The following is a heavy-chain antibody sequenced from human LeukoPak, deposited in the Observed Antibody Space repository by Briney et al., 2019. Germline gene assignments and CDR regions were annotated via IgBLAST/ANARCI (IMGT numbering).Heavy chain of an antibody. V-gene: IGHV3-15*01. Sequence: KTGGPLRLSCAASGFTFSNAWMNWVRQAPGKGLEWVGRIKSKTDGGTTDYAAPVKGRFTISRDDSKHTLYLQVNSLKTEDTALYYCTTGNWGSFSYWGQGTLVTVSS. CDR3: TTGNWGSFSY. J-gene: IGHJ4*02. CDR1: GFTFSNAW. D-gene: IGHD7-27*01. CDR2: IKSKTDGGTT.